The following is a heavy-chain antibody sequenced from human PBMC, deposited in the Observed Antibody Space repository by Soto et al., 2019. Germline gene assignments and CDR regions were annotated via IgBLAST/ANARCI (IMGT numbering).Heavy chain of an antibody. J-gene: IGHJ4*02. CDR1: GFTVSSNY. D-gene: IGHD3-22*01. CDR2: IFSGGNT. CDR3: ARGYHDSSGFPFDY. Sequence: GGSLRLSCAASGFTVSSNYMNWVRQAPGKGLEWVSVIFSGGNTYYTDSVKGRFTISRDNSKNTLSLQMNSLRVEDTAVYYCARGYHDSSGFPFDYWGQGTLVTVSS. V-gene: IGHV3-53*01.